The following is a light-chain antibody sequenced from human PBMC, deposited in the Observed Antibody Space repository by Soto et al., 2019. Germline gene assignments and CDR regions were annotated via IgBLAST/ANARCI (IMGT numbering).Light chain of an antibody. CDR1: SSDVGVYNY. J-gene: IGLJ2*01. CDR3: SSYAGSNNVV. V-gene: IGLV2-8*01. CDR2: EVS. Sequence: QSALTQPPSASGSPGQSVTISCTGTSSDVGVYNYVSWYQQHPGKAPKLLIYEVSKRPSGVPDRFSGSKSGNTVSLTVSGLQAEDEADFYCSSYAGSNNVVFGGGTKVTVL.